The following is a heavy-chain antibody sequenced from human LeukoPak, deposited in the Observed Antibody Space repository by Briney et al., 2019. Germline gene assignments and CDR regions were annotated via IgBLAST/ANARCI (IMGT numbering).Heavy chain of an antibody. D-gene: IGHD2-15*01. CDR2: INPNSGGT. CDR3: ASAGYCSGGSCYSFFDY. Sequence: ASVKVSCKASGYTFTGYYMHWVRQAPGQGLEWMGWINPNSGGTNYAQKFQGRVTMTRDTSISTAYMELSRLRSDDTAVYYCASAGYCSGGSCYSFFDYWGQGTLVTVSS. V-gene: IGHV1-2*02. CDR1: GYTFTGYY. J-gene: IGHJ4*02.